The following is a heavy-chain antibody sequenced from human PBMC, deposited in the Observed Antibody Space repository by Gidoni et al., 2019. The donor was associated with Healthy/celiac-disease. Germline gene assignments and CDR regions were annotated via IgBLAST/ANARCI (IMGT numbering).Heavy chain of an antibody. CDR3: AAQYYDFWSGYSALDY. CDR1: GFTVSSNY. Sequence: EVQLVESGGGLIQPGGSLRLSCAASGFTVSSNYMSWVRQAPGKGLEWVSVIYSGGSTYYADSVKGRFTISRDNSKNTLYLQMNSLRAEDTAVYYCAAQYYDFWSGYSALDYWGQGTLVTVSS. CDR2: IYSGGST. D-gene: IGHD3-3*01. V-gene: IGHV3-53*01. J-gene: IGHJ4*02.